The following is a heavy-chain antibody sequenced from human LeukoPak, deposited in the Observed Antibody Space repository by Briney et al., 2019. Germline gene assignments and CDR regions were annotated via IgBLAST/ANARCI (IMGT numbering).Heavy chain of an antibody. CDR3: VRANGYCSGGTCPGY. V-gene: IGHV3-66*01. J-gene: IGHJ4*02. CDR2: IYSGGST. D-gene: IGHD2-15*01. Sequence: GGSLRLSCATSGFTFSTFWMHWVRQAPGKGLEWVSVIYSGGSTYYADSVKGRFTISRDNSKNTLYLQINSLTAEDTAVYHCVRANGYCSGGTCPGYWGQGTLVTVSS. CDR1: GFTFSTFW.